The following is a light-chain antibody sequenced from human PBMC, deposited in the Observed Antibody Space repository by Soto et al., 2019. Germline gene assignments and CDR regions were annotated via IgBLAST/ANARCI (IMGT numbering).Light chain of an antibody. CDR3: ISYAGTHIV. Sequence: QSALTQPHSASGSPGQSVAISCTGTSSDVGGYDYVSWYQQQPGKAPKLMIYDVTKRPSGVPDRFSGSKSGNTASLTVSGLQAEYEADYYCISYAGTHIVFGTGTKLTVL. V-gene: IGLV2-8*01. CDR1: SSDVGGYDY. J-gene: IGLJ1*01. CDR2: DVT.